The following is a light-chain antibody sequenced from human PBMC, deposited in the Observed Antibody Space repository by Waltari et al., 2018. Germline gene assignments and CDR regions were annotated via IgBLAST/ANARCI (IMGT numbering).Light chain of an antibody. CDR1: ALQKRY. V-gene: IGLV3-25*03. CDR2: KDT. J-gene: IGLJ2*01. Sequence: SYELTQPPSVSVSTGQTARITCSGEALQKRYACWYQQKPGQAPVVVIYKDTERPSGIPERFSGSSSGTTVTLTISGVQAEDEADYYCQSADSSGKVFGGGTKLTVL. CDR3: QSADSSGKV.